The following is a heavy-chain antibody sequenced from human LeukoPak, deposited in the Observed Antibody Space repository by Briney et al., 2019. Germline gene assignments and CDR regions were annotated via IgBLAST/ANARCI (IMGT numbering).Heavy chain of an antibody. CDR3: ARDWGTGESVFDY. D-gene: IGHD1-1*01. CDR2: IPTNGGAA. Sequence: GGSLRLSCSASGFTFSSYAMHWVRQAPGRGLEYVSGIPTNGGAADYADSVKGRFTIYRDISKNTLYLQMNSLRAEDTAVYYCARDWGTGESVFDYWGQGTLVTVSS. V-gene: IGHV3-64*04. CDR1: GFTFSSYA. J-gene: IGHJ4*02.